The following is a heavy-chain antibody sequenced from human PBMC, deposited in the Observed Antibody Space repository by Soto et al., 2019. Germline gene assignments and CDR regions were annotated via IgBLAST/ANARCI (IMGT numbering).Heavy chain of an antibody. CDR1: GDSVSSNSAG. CDR2: TYYRSKWYY. V-gene: IGHV6-1*01. CDR3: ARGEQYSGRIFDY. D-gene: IGHD1-26*01. Sequence: SETLSLTCAITGDSVSSNSAGWSWVRQSPSRGLEWLGRTYYRSKWYYEYAVSVRGRITINPDTSKNQYSLQLNSVTPEDTAVYFCARGEQYSGRIFDYWGQGTLVTVSS. J-gene: IGHJ4*01.